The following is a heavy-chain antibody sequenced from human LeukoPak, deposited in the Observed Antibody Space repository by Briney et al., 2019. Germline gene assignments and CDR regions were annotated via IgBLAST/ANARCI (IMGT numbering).Heavy chain of an antibody. CDR2: ISGNGGST. J-gene: IGHJ4*02. Sequence: TGGSLRLSCAASGFTFSSYAMSWVRQAPGKGLEWVSGISGNGGSTYYAESVKGRFTISSDNAKNSLYLQMNSLRAEDTAVYYCASKWYCGGDCYYQIDYWGQGTLVTVSS. D-gene: IGHD2-21*02. CDR1: GFTFSSYA. CDR3: ASKWYCGGDCYYQIDY. V-gene: IGHV3-23*01.